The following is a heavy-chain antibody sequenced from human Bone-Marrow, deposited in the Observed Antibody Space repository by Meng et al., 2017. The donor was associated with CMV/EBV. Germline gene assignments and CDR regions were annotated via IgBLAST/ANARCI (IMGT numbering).Heavy chain of an antibody. CDR2: MSYDGSNQ. D-gene: IGHD4-17*01. CDR3: ARVAYGDYGIDY. Sequence: CAASGFTFSGYGMHWVRQAPGKGLESVTFMSYDGSNQFYADSVKGRFTISRDNSKNTMYLQMNSLRVEDTAVYYCARVAYGDYGIDYWGQGTLVTVSS. J-gene: IGHJ4*02. CDR1: GFTFSGYG. V-gene: IGHV3-33*01.